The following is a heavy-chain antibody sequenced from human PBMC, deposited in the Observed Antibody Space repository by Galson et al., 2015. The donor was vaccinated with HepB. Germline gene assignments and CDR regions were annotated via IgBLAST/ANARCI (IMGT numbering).Heavy chain of an antibody. CDR1: GGTFSSYI. Sequence: SVKVSCKASGGTFSSYIITWVRQAPGQGLEWMGRIIPILGIPNYAQKFQGRVAITADKSTRTAYMELSSLRSEDTAVYYCARDAGGRGFGPWGQGTLVTVSS. V-gene: IGHV1-69*04. CDR2: IIPILGIP. CDR3: ARDAGGRGFGP. D-gene: IGHD3-10*01. J-gene: IGHJ5*02.